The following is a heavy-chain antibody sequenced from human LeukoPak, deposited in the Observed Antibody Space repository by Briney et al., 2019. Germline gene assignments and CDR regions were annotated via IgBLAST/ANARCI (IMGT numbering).Heavy chain of an antibody. CDR3: TRHSRGDNWFDP. Sequence: GGSLRLSCAASGFTFSGSAMHWVRQASGKGLEWVGRIRSKANSYATVYAASVQGRFTISRDDSKNTAYLQMNSLKTGDTAVYYCTRHSRGDNWFDPWGQGTLVTVSS. J-gene: IGHJ5*02. CDR1: GFTFSGSA. D-gene: IGHD6-25*01. V-gene: IGHV3-73*01. CDR2: IRSKANSYAT.